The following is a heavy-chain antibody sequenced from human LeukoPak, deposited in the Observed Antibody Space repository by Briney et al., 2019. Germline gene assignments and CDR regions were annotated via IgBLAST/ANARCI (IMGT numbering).Heavy chain of an antibody. CDR1: GFTFSSYE. Sequence: PGGSLRLSCAASGFTFSSYEMNWVRQAPGKGLEWVSYISSSGSTKHYADSVKGRFTISRDNAKNSLFLQMNSLRVEDTAVYYCARASWVVTGATFDYWGQGTLVTVSS. CDR2: ISSSGSTK. CDR3: ARASWVVTGATFDY. V-gene: IGHV3-48*03. J-gene: IGHJ4*02. D-gene: IGHD2-21*02.